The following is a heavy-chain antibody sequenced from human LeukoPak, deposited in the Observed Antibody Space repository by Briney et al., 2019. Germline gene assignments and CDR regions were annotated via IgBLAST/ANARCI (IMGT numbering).Heavy chain of an antibody. CDR2: IYRDGTT. D-gene: IGHD3-3*01. J-gene: IGHJ4*02. Sequence: SETLSLTCNVSYYSIARGYYWGWIRQPPGEGLEWIGRIYRDGTTTYNPSLKSRVTISVETAKNQFSLTLKSLTAADTAMYYCARDETYSDVWSGSAGGGKGNYLDYWGQGILVTVSS. CDR3: ARDETYSDVWSGSAGGGKGNYLDY. CDR1: YYSIARGYY. V-gene: IGHV4-38-2*02.